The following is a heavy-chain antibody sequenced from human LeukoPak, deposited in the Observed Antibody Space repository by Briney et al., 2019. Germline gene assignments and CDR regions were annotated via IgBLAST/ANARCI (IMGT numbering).Heavy chain of an antibody. V-gene: IGHV4-4*07. CDR3: AKGDPFRAGWFDP. Sequence: SETLSLTCTVSGGSFSTYYWSWIRQPAGMGLEWIGRIYTSGSTNYNPSLKSRVTMSVDTSKNQFSLKLSSVTAADTAVYYCAKGDPFRAGWFDPWGQGTLVTVSS. CDR2: IYTSGST. CDR1: GGSFSTYY. D-gene: IGHD6-13*01. J-gene: IGHJ5*02.